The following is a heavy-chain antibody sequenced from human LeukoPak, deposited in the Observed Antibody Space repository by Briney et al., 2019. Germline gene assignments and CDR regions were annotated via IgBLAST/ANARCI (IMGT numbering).Heavy chain of an antibody. V-gene: IGHV3-30*02. D-gene: IGHD6-19*01. CDR3: AKDVVGQQWLENY. Sequence: GGSLRLSCAASGFTFSSYGMHWVRQAPGKGLEWVAFIRYDGSNKYYADSVKGRFTISRDNSKKTFYLQMNSLRPEDTAVYYCAKDVVGQQWLENYWGQGTLVTVSS. CDR1: GFTFSSYG. J-gene: IGHJ4*02. CDR2: IRYDGSNK.